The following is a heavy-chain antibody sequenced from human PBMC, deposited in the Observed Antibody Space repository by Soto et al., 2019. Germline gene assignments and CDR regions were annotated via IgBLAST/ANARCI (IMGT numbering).Heavy chain of an antibody. CDR1: GGSISSGGYY. J-gene: IGHJ5*02. V-gene: IGHV4-31*03. Sequence: QVQLQESGPGLVKPSQTLSLTCTVSGGSISSGGYYWSWIRQHPGKGLEWIGYIYYSGSTYYNPSRKSRVTRPVDTAKNQFSLKLSSVTAADTAVYYCARVGGINWFDPWGQGTLVTVSS. CDR2: IYYSGST. CDR3: ARVGGINWFDP. D-gene: IGHD3-16*01.